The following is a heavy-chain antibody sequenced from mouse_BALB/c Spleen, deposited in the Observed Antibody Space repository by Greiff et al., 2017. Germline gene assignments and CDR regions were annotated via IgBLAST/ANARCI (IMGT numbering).Heavy chain of an antibody. D-gene: IGHD2-1*01. CDR1: GFTFSDFY. J-gene: IGHJ4*01. V-gene: IGHV7-1*02. CDR3: ASIYGNYGAMDY. CDR2: SRNKANDYTT. Sequence: EVNVVESGGGLVQPGGSLRLSCATSGFTFSDFYMEWVRQPPGKRLEWIAASRNKANDYTTEYSASVKGRFIVSRDTSQSILYLQMNALRAEDTAIYYYASIYGNYGAMDYWGQGTSVTVSS.